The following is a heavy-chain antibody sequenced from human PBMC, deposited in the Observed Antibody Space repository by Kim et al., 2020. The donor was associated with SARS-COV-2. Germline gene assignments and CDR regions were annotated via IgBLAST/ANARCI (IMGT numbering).Heavy chain of an antibody. CDR3: AKVSLRYFDWFFAY. V-gene: IGHV3-30*18. J-gene: IGHJ4*02. CDR2: ISYDGRNK. CDR1: GFTFSSYG. Sequence: GGSLRLSCAASGFTFSSYGMHWVRQAPGKGLEWVAVISYDGRNKYYADSVKGRFTISRDNSKNTLYLQMNSLRAEDTAVYYCAKVSLRYFDWFFAYWGQGTLVTVSS. D-gene: IGHD3-9*01.